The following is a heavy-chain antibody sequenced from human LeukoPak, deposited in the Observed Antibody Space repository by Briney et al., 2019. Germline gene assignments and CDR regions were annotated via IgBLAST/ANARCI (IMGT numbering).Heavy chain of an antibody. CDR2: IHYSGST. D-gene: IGHD1-1*01. V-gene: IGHV4-59*01. CDR3: ARGERLGPDF. Sequence: PSETLSLTCTASGDSIIGYYWSWIRQPPGKGLEWIGYIHYSGSTNYNPSLQSRVTISVDTSRSHFSLKLSSATAADTAVYYCARGERLGPDFWGQGTLVTVSS. J-gene: IGHJ4*02. CDR1: GDSIIGYY.